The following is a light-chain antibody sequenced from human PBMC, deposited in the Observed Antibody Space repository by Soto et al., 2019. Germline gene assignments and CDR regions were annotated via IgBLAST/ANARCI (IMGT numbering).Light chain of an antibody. CDR3: CSYAGSSIYV. CDR1: SSDVGSYNL. V-gene: IGLV2-23*01. CDR2: EGS. Sequence: QSVLTQPASWSGSPGQSITISCTGTSSDVGSYNLVSWYQQYPGKAPKFMIYEGSKRPSGVSNRFSGSKSGNTASLTISGLQAEDEADYYCCSYAGSSIYVFGTGTKVTVL. J-gene: IGLJ1*01.